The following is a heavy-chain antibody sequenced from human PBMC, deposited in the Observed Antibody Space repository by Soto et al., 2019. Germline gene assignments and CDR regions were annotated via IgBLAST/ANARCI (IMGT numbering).Heavy chain of an antibody. J-gene: IGHJ6*02. Sequence: ASVKVSCKASGGTFSSYAISWVRQAPGQGLEWMGGIIPIFGTANYAQKFQGRVTITADESTSTAYMELSSLRSEDTAVYYCARAPDSSGCHSYGGAVWGQGPTVTVPS. CDR2: IIPIFGTA. CDR1: GGTFSSYA. D-gene: IGHD6-25*01. V-gene: IGHV1-69*13. CDR3: ARAPDSSGCHSYGGAV.